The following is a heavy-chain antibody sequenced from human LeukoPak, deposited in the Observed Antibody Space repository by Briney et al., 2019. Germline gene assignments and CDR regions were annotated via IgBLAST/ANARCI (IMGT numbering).Heavy chain of an antibody. CDR1: GGTFSSYA. V-gene: IGHV1-69*13. J-gene: IGHJ4*02. Sequence: SVKVSCKASGGTFSSYALSWVRRAPGQGLEWMGGIIPIFGTANYAQKFQGRVTITADESTSTAYMELSSLRSEDTAVYYCARTDSSGMGDYWGQGTLVTVSS. D-gene: IGHD3-22*01. CDR3: ARTDSSGMGDY. CDR2: IIPIFGTA.